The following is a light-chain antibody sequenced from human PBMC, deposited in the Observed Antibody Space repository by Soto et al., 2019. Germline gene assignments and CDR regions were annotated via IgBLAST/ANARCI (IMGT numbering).Light chain of an antibody. CDR2: GAS. CDR1: QSVSIN. J-gene: IGKJ2*01. CDR3: QQYNNWPPYT. Sequence: EIVMTQSPATLSVSPGERATLSCRASQSVSINLAWYQQIPGQAPRLLIYGASTRATGIPARFSGSGSGTDFTLTISSLQSEDFAVYYCQQYNNWPPYTFGQGTKLEIK. V-gene: IGKV3-15*01.